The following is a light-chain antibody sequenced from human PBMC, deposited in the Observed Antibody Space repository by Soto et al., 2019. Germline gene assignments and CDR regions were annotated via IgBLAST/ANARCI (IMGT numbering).Light chain of an antibody. CDR1: SSNIGAGYD. CDR3: QSYATGLSVLYV. CDR2: GNN. Sequence: QSVLTQPPSVSGAPGQRVTISCTGSSSNIGAGYDVHWYQQLPGTAPKLLIYGNNNRPSGVPDRFSGSKSGTSASLAVTGLQAEDEADYSSQSYATGLSVLYVFGTGTKLTVL. V-gene: IGLV1-40*01. J-gene: IGLJ1*01.